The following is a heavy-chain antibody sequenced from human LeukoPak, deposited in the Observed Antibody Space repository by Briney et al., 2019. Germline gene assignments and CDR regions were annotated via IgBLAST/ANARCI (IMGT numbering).Heavy chain of an antibody. D-gene: IGHD3-10*01. Sequence: PGGSLRLSCAASGFTFSDYYMSWIRQAPGKGLEWLSCITSSTYYADSVKGRFTISRDNAKNSLYLQMNSLRAEDTAVYYCARARYFGSGTYHDYWGQGTLVTVSS. CDR1: GFTFSDYY. V-gene: IGHV3-11*06. CDR2: ITSST. J-gene: IGHJ4*02. CDR3: ARARYFGSGTYHDY.